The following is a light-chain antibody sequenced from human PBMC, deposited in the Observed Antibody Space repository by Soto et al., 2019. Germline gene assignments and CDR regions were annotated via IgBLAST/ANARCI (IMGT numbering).Light chain of an antibody. CDR2: DVY. Sequence: QSYLTQPASVSGSPGQSIAISCIGVRTDGDGHDYVSWYQQHPGQAPQLIIYDVYNRPSGVSDRFSGSKSGNTASLVISGLQAEDEADYFCTSYTASSPFSVFGAGTKLTVL. CDR1: RTDGDGHDY. V-gene: IGLV2-14*03. CDR3: TSYTASSPFSV. J-gene: IGLJ1*01.